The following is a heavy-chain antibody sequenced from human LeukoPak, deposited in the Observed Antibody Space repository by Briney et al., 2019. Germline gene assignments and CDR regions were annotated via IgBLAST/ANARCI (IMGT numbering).Heavy chain of an antibody. CDR2: IYYSGST. D-gene: IGHD2-2*01. CDR3: ARDGIVVVPAAMVTYYYYGMDV. V-gene: IGHV4-59*01. J-gene: IGHJ6*02. CDR1: GGSISSYY. Sequence: SETLSLTCTVSGGSISSYYWSWIRQPPGKGLEWIGYIYYSGSTNYNPSLKSRVTISVDTSKNQFSLKLSSVTAADTAVYYCARDGIVVVPAAMVTYYYYGMDVWGQGTTVTVSS.